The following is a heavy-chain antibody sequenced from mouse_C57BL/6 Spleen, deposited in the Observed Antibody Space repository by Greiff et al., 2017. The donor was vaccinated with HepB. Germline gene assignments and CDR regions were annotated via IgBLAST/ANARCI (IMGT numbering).Heavy chain of an antibody. CDR2: ISSGSSTI. CDR1: GFTFSDYG. CDR3: ARSPVTETLGYWYFDV. V-gene: IGHV5-17*01. D-gene: IGHD4-1*01. J-gene: IGHJ1*03. Sequence: DVHLVESGGGLVKPGGSLKLSCAASGFTFSDYGMHWVRQAPEKGLEWVAYISSGSSTIYYADTVKGRFTISRDNAKNTLCLQMTSLRSEDTAMYYGARSPVTETLGYWYFDVWGTGTTVTVSS.